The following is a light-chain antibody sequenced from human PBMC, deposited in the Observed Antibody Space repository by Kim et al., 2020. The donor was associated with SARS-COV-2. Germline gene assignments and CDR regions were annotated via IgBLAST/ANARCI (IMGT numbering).Light chain of an antibody. CDR2: GKN. Sequence: LGQTVTSTGQGDSLRSVYASWYHQKPGQAPVLVIHGKNNRPSGSPDRFSGSASENTANLTITGAQAEDEGDYYCNSRDTNNNHLVFGGGTQLTVL. J-gene: IGLJ3*02. V-gene: IGLV3-19*01. CDR1: SLRSVY. CDR3: NSRDTNNNHLV.